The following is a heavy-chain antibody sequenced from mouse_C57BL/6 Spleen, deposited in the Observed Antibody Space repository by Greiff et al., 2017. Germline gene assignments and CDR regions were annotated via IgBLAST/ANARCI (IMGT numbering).Heavy chain of an antibody. J-gene: IGHJ4*01. Sequence: VQRVESGPGLVQPSQSLSITCTVSGFSLTIYGVHWVRQSPGKGLAWLGVIWSGGSTDYNAAFISRLSISKDNSKSQVFFKMNSLQADDTAIYYCATYYDYDEAMDYWGQGTSVTVSS. V-gene: IGHV2-2*01. D-gene: IGHD2-4*01. CDR1: GFSLTIYG. CDR2: IWSGGST. CDR3: ATYYDYDEAMDY.